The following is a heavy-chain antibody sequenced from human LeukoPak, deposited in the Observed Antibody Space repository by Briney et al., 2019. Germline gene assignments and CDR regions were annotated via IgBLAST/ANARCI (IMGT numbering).Heavy chain of an antibody. Sequence: ASVKVSCKASGYSLTASYMHWVRQAPGQGLEWVGCINPKNGDTSSAQSFQGRVTMTRDTSLSTAYMDLTSLRSDDTAVYYCVRDDYNGNSFDSWGPGTLVTVSS. CDR2: INPKNGDT. D-gene: IGHD4-23*01. J-gene: IGHJ5*01. CDR3: VRDDYNGNSFDS. CDR1: GYSLTASY. V-gene: IGHV1-2*02.